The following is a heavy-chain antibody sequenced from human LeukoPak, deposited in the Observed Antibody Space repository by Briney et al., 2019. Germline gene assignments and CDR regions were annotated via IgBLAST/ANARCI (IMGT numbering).Heavy chain of an antibody. CDR1: GGSISSGSYY. CDR3: ARAVLGSGWPFDY. J-gene: IGHJ4*02. CDR2: IYTSGST. D-gene: IGHD6-19*01. Sequence: SETLSLTCTVSGGSISSGSYYWSWIRQPAGKGLEWIGRIYTSGSTNYNPSLKSRVTMSVDTSKNQFSLKLTSVTAADTAVYYCARAVLGSGWPFDYWGQGTLVTVSS. V-gene: IGHV4-61*02.